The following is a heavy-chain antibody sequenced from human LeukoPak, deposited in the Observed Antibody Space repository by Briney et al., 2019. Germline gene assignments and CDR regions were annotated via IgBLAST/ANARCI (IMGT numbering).Heavy chain of an antibody. D-gene: IGHD1-26*01. CDR3: AKDELWELLQWVY. CDR2: ISGSGGST. V-gene: IGHV3-23*01. Sequence: GGSLRLSCAASGFTFSNYAMSWVRQAPGKGLEWVSVISGSGGSTYYADSVRGRFTISRDNSKNTLYLQMNSLRAEDTAVYYCAKDELWELLQWVYWGQGTLVTVSS. CDR1: GFTFSNYA. J-gene: IGHJ4*02.